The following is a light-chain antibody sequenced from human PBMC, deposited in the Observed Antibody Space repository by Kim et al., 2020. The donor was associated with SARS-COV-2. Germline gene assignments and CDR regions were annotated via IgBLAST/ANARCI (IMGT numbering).Light chain of an antibody. V-gene: IGLV2-14*03. CDR2: DVS. Sequence: GQSITISCSGTSSDVGGYNYVSWYQQHPGKAPNLMIYDVSNRPSGVSDRFSGSKSVNTASLTISGLQAEDEADYYCSSYTSSHTVVFGGGTKLTVL. CDR1: SSDVGGYNY. CDR3: SSYTSSHTVV. J-gene: IGLJ2*01.